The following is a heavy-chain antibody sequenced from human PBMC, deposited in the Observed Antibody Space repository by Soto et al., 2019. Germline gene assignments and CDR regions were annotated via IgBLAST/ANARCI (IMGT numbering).Heavy chain of an antibody. CDR1: GFTFSDYY. CDR3: ARDLGYYDSSGYFDY. J-gene: IGHJ4*02. Sequence: LRLSCSASGFTFSDYYMSWIRQAPGKGLEWISYIDSSGSIIYYADSVKGRFTISRDNAKNSLYLQMNSLRAEDTAVYYYARDLGYYDSSGYFDYWGQGTLVTVSS. V-gene: IGHV3-11*01. CDR2: IDSSGSII. D-gene: IGHD3-22*01.